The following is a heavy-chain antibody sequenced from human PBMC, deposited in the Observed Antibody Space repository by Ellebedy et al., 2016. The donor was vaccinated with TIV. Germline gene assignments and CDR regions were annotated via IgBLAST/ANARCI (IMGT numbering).Heavy chain of an antibody. CDR1: GGSISSSNW. J-gene: IGHJ4*02. Sequence: SETLSLXCAVSGGSISSSNWWSWVRQPPGKGLEWIGEIYHSGSTNYNPSLKSRVTISVDKSKNQFSLKLSSVTAADTAVYYCARDAFPHYYGSGKDYWGQGTLVTVSS. D-gene: IGHD3-10*01. V-gene: IGHV4-4*02. CDR2: IYHSGST. CDR3: ARDAFPHYYGSGKDY.